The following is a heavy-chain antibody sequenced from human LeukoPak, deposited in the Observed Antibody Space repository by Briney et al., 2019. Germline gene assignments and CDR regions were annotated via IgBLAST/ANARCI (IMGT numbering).Heavy chain of an antibody. CDR3: ARDHLAAAGTGAFDI. V-gene: IGHV3-66*01. CDR2: IYSGGST. D-gene: IGHD6-13*01. Sequence: GGSLRLSCAASGFTFSNYAMSWVRQAPGKGLEWVSVIYSGGSTYYADSVKGRFTISRDNSKNTLYLQMNSLRAEDTAVYYCARDHLAAAGTGAFDIWGQGTMVTVSS. CDR1: GFTFSNYA. J-gene: IGHJ3*02.